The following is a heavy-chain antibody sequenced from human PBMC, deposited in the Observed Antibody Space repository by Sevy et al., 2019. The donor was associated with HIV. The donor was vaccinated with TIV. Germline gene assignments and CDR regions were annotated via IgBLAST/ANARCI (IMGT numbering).Heavy chain of an antibody. V-gene: IGHV3-9*01. CDR3: AKDYDFWSGSHNYFDY. D-gene: IGHD3-3*01. Sequence: GGSLRLSCAASGFTFDDYAMHWVRQAPGKGLEWVSGISWNSGSIGYADSVKGRFTISRDNAKNSLYLQMNSLRAEDTALYYCAKDYDFWSGSHNYFDYWGQGTLVTVSS. CDR1: GFTFDDYA. CDR2: ISWNSGSI. J-gene: IGHJ4*02.